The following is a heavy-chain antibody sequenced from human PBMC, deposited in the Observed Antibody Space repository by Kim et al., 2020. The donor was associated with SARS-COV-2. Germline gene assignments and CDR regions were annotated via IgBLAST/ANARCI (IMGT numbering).Heavy chain of an antibody. CDR3: ARKEFDY. J-gene: IGHJ4*02. CDR2: YNGNT. Sequence: YNGNTNYAQKLQGRVTMTTDTSTSTAYMELRSLRSDDTAVYYCARKEFDYWGQGTLVTVSS. V-gene: IGHV1-18*01.